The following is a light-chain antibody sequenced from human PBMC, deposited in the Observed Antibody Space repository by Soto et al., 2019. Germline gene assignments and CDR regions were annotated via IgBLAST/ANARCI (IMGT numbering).Light chain of an antibody. CDR2: GAS. V-gene: IGKV1-27*01. CDR1: QGFSNS. J-gene: IGKJ4*01. CDR3: QKYDSAPLT. Sequence: DIRMTQSPSSLTASIEDRVTISCRASQGFSNSLAWYQQKPGKVPTLLIYGASILQSGVPSRFSGSGSGTEFTLTISCLQPEDVATYFCQKYDSAPLTFGGGTKVEIK.